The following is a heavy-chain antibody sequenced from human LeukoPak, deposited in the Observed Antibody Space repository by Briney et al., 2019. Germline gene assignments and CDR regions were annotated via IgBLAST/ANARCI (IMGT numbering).Heavy chain of an antibody. CDR3: ARGLYPPMVDFDY. V-gene: IGHV3-48*04. J-gene: IGHJ4*02. Sequence: GGSLRLSCAASGFTFSSYSMNWVRQAPGKGLEWVSYISSSSTIYYADSVKGRFTISRDNAKNSLYLQMNSLRAEDTAVYYCARGLYPPMVDFDYWGQGTLVTVSS. D-gene: IGHD2-15*01. CDR2: ISSSSTI. CDR1: GFTFSSYS.